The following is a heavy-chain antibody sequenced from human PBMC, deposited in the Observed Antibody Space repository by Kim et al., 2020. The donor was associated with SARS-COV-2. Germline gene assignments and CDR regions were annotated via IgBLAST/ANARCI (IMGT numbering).Heavy chain of an antibody. CDR1: GFTFSSYW. CDR2: INSDGSST. J-gene: IGHJ6*02. CDR3: ARSYSSSSCYYYYGMDV. Sequence: GGSLRLSCAASGFTFSSYWMHWVRQAPGKGLVWVSRINSDGSSTSYADSVKGRFTISRDNAKNTMYLQMNSLRAEDTAVYYCARSYSSSSCYYYYGMDVWGQGTTVTVSS. D-gene: IGHD6-6*01. V-gene: IGHV3-74*01.